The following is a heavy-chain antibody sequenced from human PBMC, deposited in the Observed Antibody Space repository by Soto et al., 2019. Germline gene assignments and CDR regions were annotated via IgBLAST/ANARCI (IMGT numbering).Heavy chain of an antibody. CDR1: GFTFSSYG. Sequence: GGSLRLSCAASGFTFSSYGMHWVRQAPGKGLEWVAVISYDGSNKYYADSVKGRFTISRDNSKNTLYLQMSSLRAEDTAVYYCAKDQYSSSSPFDYWGQGTLVTVSS. CDR3: AKDQYSSSSPFDY. D-gene: IGHD6-6*01. V-gene: IGHV3-30*18. CDR2: ISYDGSNK. J-gene: IGHJ4*02.